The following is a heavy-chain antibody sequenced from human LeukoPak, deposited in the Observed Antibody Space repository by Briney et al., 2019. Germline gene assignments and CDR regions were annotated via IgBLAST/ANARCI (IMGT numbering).Heavy chain of an antibody. CDR2: IYHSGST. CDR3: ARDPRRAIGAFDI. J-gene: IGHJ3*02. CDR1: GGSISSSNW. V-gene: IGHV4-4*02. Sequence: SETLSLTCAVSGGSISSSNWWSWVRQPPGKGLEWIGEIYHSGSTNYNPSLKSRVTISVDKSKNQFSLKLSSVTAADTAVYYCARDPRRAIGAFDIWGQGTMVTVSS.